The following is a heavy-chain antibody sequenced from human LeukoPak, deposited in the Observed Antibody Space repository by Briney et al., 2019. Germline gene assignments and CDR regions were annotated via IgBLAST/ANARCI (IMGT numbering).Heavy chain of an antibody. CDR2: IYTSGST. D-gene: IGHD3-16*02. CDR3: ARDAYDYVWGSYRQYFDY. Sequence: SLTXTVSGGSISSYYWSWIRQPAGKGLEWIGRIYTSGSTNYNPSLKSRVTMSVDTSKNQFSLKLSSVTAADTAVYYCARDAYDYVWGSYRQYFDYWGQGTLVTVPS. J-gene: IGHJ4*02. CDR1: GGSISSYY. V-gene: IGHV4-4*07.